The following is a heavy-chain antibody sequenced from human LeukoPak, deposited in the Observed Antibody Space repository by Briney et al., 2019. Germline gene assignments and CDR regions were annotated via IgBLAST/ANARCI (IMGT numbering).Heavy chain of an antibody. CDR1: GYTFTSYG. J-gene: IGHJ3*02. Sequence: ASVKVSCEASGYTFTSYGISWVRQAPGQGLEWMGGISAYNGNTNYAQKLQGRVTMTTDTSTSTAYMELRSLRSDDTAVYYCAREDGVWGSAFDIWGRGTVIPVSA. V-gene: IGHV1-18*01. D-gene: IGHD3-16*01. CDR3: AREDGVWGSAFDI. CDR2: ISAYNGNT.